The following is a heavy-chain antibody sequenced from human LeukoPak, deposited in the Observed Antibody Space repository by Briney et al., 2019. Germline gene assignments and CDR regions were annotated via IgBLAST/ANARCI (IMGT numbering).Heavy chain of an antibody. Sequence: PGGSLRLSCAASGFTFSTSWMSWVRQAPGKGLEWVANIKEDGNEKNYVDSVKGRSTISRDNAKNSLYLQMNSLRAEDTAVYYCARDIGYSTFADWGQGTLVT. V-gene: IGHV3-7*05. CDR1: GFTFSTSW. J-gene: IGHJ4*02. CDR3: ARDIGYSTFAD. D-gene: IGHD4-11*01. CDR2: IKEDGNEK.